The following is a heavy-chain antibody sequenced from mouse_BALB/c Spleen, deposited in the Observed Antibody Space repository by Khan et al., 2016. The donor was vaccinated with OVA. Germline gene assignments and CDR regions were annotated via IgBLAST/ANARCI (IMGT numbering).Heavy chain of an antibody. CDR1: GFTFSNYG. Sequence: EVELVESGGGLVKPGGSLKLSCAASGFTFSNYGVSWVRQTPEKRLEWVASISSGDTTYYPDSLQGRFTISRHNARNILYLQMSGLRTEDTAMYYCARDYWFAYWGQGTLVTVSA. J-gene: IGHJ3*01. CDR3: ARDYWFAY. CDR2: ISSGDTT. V-gene: IGHV5-6-5*01.